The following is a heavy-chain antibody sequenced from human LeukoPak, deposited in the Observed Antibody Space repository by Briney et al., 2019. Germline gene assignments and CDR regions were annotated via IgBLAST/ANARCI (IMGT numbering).Heavy chain of an antibody. Sequence: SETLSLTCTVSGDSISSSYWSWIRQPPGKRLEWVGYVHYTGKTNYNPSLNNRATISVDMSKHQFSLTLTSVTLAHTPVYYCARGYYDRSGSSNPFDSWGQGTLVTVSS. D-gene: IGHD3-22*01. J-gene: IGHJ4*02. CDR2: VHYTGKT. V-gene: IGHV4-59*01. CDR3: ARGYYDRSGSSNPFDS. CDR1: GDSISSSY.